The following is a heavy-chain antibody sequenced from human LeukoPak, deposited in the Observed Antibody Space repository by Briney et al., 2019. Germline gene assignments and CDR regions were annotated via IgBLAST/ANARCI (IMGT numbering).Heavy chain of an antibody. Sequence: GGSLRLSCAASGFTLSSHWMHWVRQAPGKGLEWVGLIRSKAYSGTADYAASVKGRFTISRDDSKSIAYLQMNSLKTEDTAVYYCTRTSGWSPLYPFDYWGQGTLVTVSS. J-gene: IGHJ4*02. CDR1: GFTLSSHW. V-gene: IGHV3-49*04. CDR2: IRSKAYSGTA. CDR3: TRTSGWSPLYPFDY. D-gene: IGHD6-19*01.